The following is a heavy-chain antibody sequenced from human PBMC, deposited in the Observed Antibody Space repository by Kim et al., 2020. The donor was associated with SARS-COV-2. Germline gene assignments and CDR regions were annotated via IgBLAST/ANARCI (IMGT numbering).Heavy chain of an antibody. Sequence: KGRFTISRDNAENSLYLQMNGLRAEDTAVYYCARVPRVVGQPDYYYGMDVWGRGTTVTVSS. J-gene: IGHJ6*02. CDR3: ARVPRVVGQPDYYYGMDV. D-gene: IGHD2-15*01. V-gene: IGHV3-11*05.